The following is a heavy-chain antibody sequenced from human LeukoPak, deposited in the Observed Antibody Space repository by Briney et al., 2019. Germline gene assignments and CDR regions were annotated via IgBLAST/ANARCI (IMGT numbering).Heavy chain of an antibody. CDR1: GYTFTRYY. V-gene: IGHV1-2*02. D-gene: IGHD3-10*01. J-gene: IGHJ4*02. CDR2: INPNSGGT. CDR3: ARGEITMVRGPSAPGY. Sequence: ASVKVSCKASGYTFTRYYMHWVRQAPGQGLEWMGWINPNSGGTNYAQKFQGRVTMTRDTSISTAYMELSRLRSDDTAVYYCARGEITMVRGPSAPGYWGQGTLVTVSS.